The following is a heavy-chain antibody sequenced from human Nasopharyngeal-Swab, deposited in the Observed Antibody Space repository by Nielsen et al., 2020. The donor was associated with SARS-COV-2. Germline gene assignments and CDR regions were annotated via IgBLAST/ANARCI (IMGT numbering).Heavy chain of an antibody. CDR2: ISGSDYST. D-gene: IGHD5-12*01. J-gene: IGHJ6*02. Sequence: GGSLRLSCAASGFTFNPYAISWVRQAPGKGLEWVSVISGSDYSTKYADSVKGRFTISRDNSKNTVNLQMNSLRAEDTAIYYCAKDRDSGDDSDDYYHYYGMDVWGQGTTVTVSS. CDR1: GFTFNPYA. CDR3: AKDRDSGDDSDDYYHYYGMDV. V-gene: IGHV3-23*01.